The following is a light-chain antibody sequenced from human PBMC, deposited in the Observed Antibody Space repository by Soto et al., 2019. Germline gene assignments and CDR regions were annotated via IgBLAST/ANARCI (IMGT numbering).Light chain of an antibody. CDR2: GAS. Sequence: EIVLTQSPGTLSLSPGERATLSCRASESVSSTNLAWYQHKPGQAPRLLIYGASSRATGIPDRVSASGSGTDFPRAIGRLEHEDFAVYYCQQYASPYTFGQGTKLELK. CDR3: QQYASPYT. J-gene: IGKJ2*01. CDR1: ESVSSTN. V-gene: IGKV3-20*01.